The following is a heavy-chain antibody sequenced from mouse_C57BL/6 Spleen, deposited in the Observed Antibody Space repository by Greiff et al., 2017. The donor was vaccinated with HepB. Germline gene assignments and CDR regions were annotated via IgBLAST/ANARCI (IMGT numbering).Heavy chain of an antibody. D-gene: IGHD2-1*01. Sequence: VQLQQPGAELVKPGASVKPSCKASGYTFTSYWMQWVKQRPGQGLEWIGEIDPSDSYTNYNQKFKGKATLTLDQSSSTAYMQLSSLTSEDSAVYYCARRSYGNYLYYFDYWGQGTTLTVSS. J-gene: IGHJ2*01. V-gene: IGHV1-50*01. CDR3: ARRSYGNYLYYFDY. CDR1: GYTFTSYW. CDR2: IDPSDSYT.